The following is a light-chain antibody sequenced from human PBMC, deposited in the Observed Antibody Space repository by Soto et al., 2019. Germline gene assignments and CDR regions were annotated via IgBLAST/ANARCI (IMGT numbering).Light chain of an antibody. CDR1: HSISNW. J-gene: IGKJ1*01. V-gene: IGKV1-5*03. Sequence: DIQMTQSPSTLSASVGDRVTITCRASHSISNWLAWYQQKPGKAPKLLIYRASNLESGVPSRFSGSGSGTEFTLTISSLQPDDFATYYCQQYDNYSRSFGQGTKVDI. CDR2: RAS. CDR3: QQYDNYSRS.